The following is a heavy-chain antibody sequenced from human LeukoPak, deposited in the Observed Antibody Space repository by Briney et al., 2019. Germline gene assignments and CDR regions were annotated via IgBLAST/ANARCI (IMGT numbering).Heavy chain of an antibody. Sequence: GASVKVSCKASGGIFSNHAVTWVRQATGQGLEWMGRIIPMIGTAKYAQKFQGRVTFTADTSTNTAYMELSSLTSEDTALYFCAKGATVGKEALDIWGQGSLVTVSS. CDR1: GGIFSNHA. J-gene: IGHJ3*02. V-gene: IGHV1-69*04. CDR3: AKGATVGKEALDI. CDR2: IIPMIGTA. D-gene: IGHD1-14*01.